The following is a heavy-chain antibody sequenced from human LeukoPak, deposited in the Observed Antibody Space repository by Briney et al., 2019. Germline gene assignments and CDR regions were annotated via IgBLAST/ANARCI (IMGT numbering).Heavy chain of an antibody. J-gene: IGHJ6*03. CDR1: GGSFSGYY. Sequence: SETLSLTCAVYGGSFSGYYWSWIHQPPGKGLEWVGEINHSGSTNYNPSLKSRVTISVDTSKNQFSLKLSSVTAADTAVYYCARGATVITYPYMDVWGKGTTVTVSS. CDR3: ARGATVITYPYMDV. D-gene: IGHD3-22*01. CDR2: INHSGST. V-gene: IGHV4-34*01.